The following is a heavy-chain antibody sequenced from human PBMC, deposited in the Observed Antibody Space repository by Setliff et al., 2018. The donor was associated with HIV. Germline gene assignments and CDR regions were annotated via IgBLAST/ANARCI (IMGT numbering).Heavy chain of an antibody. CDR3: ARVRERIGVTGTDDAFDI. CDR2: ISPYNGNA. D-gene: IGHD3-3*01. CDR1: GYSSHSYG. J-gene: IGHJ3*02. V-gene: IGHV1-18*01. Sequence: ASVKVSCKAAGYSSHSYGLSWVRLAPGQGLEWMGWISPYNGNANYAQRFQGRLTMTTDTSTITAYMELRSLRSDDTAVYYCARVRERIGVTGTDDAFDIWGQGTAVTVSS.